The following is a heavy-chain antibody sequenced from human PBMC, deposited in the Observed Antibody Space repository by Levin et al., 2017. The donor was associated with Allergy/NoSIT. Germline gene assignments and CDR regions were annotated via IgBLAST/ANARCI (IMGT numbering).Heavy chain of an antibody. CDR2: INHSGST. CDR1: GGSFSGYY. CDR3: ARAGIAVAGPRTLGYYDYGMDV. Sequence: SETLSLTCAVYGGSFSGYYWSWIRQPPGKGLEWIGEINHSGSTNYNPSLKSRVTISVDTSKNQFSLKLSSVTAADTAVYYCARAGIAVAGPRTLGYYDYGMDVWGQGTTVTVSS. J-gene: IGHJ6*02. D-gene: IGHD6-19*01. V-gene: IGHV4-34*01.